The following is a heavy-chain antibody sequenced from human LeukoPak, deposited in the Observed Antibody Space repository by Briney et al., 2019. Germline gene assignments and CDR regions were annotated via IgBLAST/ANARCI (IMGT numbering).Heavy chain of an antibody. Sequence: GGSLRLSCAASGFTFSSYGIHWVRQAPGKGLGWVAVISYVGDDQFYAESVKGRFTISRDNSKKTVFLQMNSLRGEDTAVYYCAKDRSSGPHYYYGMDVWGQGTTVTVSS. J-gene: IGHJ6*02. CDR2: ISYVGDDQ. D-gene: IGHD6-25*01. V-gene: IGHV3-30*18. CDR3: AKDRSSGPHYYYGMDV. CDR1: GFTFSSYG.